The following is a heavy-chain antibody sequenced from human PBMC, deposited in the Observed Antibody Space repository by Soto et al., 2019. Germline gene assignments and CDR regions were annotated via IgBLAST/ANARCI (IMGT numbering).Heavy chain of an antibody. CDR1: GGSFSGYY. V-gene: IGHV4-34*01. J-gene: IGHJ4*02. CDR3: ARVPTDYGDYGVVDY. CDR2: INHSGST. Sequence: SETLSLTCAVYGGSFSGYYWSWIRQPPGKGLEWIGEINHSGSTNYNPSLKSRVTISVDTSKNQFSLKLSSVTAADTAVYYCARVPTDYGDYGVVDYWGQGTLVTVSS. D-gene: IGHD4-17*01.